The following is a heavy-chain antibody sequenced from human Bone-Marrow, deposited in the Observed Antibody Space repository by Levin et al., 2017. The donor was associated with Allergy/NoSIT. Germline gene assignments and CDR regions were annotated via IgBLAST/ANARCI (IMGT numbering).Heavy chain of an antibody. J-gene: IGHJ4*02. D-gene: IGHD2-8*01. CDR3: ARAVYSIWRPGFDS. Sequence: PSETLSLTCSISDDSMKSDFYYWNWIRQPAGKGVEWIGRIFPSGTTAYNPSLQSRVTISVDTSKNQFFLKLTSVTAADTAIYYCARAVYSIWRPGFDSWGQGTLVTVSS. V-gene: IGHV4-61*02. CDR1: DDSMKSDFYY. CDR2: IFPSGTT.